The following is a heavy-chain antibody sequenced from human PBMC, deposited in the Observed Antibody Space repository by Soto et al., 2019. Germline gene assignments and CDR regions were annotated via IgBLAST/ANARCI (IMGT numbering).Heavy chain of an antibody. CDR3: ARDRSWIQLWSDAFDI. CDR1: GYTFTSYA. J-gene: IGHJ3*02. Sequence: QVQLVQSGAEEKKPGASVKVSCKASGYTFTSYAMHWVRQAPEQRLEWMGWINAGNGNTKYSQKFQGRVTITRDTSASTAYMELSSLRSEDTAVYYCARDRSWIQLWSDAFDIWGQGTMVTVSS. D-gene: IGHD5-18*01. CDR2: INAGNGNT. V-gene: IGHV1-3*05.